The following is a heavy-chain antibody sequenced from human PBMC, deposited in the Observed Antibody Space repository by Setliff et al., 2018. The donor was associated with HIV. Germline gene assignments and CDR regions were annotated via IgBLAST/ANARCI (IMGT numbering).Heavy chain of an antibody. V-gene: IGHV4-34*01. CDR2: VNHSGST. Sequence: SETLSLTCTVYGGSFSGYYWSWIRQPPGKGLEWIGEVNHSGSTNYNPSLKSRVTISVDMSKNQFSLKLSSVTAADTAVYYCARARATETTFHYFDYYMDVWGKGTTVTVSS. D-gene: IGHD4-4*01. CDR3: ARARATETTFHYFDYYMDV. J-gene: IGHJ6*03. CDR1: GGSFSGYY.